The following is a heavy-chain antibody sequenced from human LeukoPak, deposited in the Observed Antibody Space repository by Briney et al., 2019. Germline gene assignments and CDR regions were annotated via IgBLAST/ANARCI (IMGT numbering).Heavy chain of an antibody. V-gene: IGHV3-30*02. Sequence: GGSLRLSCAASGFTFGSYGMHWVRQAPGKGLDWVAFVRYDGNNPYYSASVKGRFTISRDNSKNTVYLQMNSLRAEDTAVYYCVRDLRGVISDWGQGTLVTVSS. CDR2: VRYDGNNP. J-gene: IGHJ4*02. CDR1: GFTFGSYG. CDR3: VRDLRGVISD. D-gene: IGHD3-10*01.